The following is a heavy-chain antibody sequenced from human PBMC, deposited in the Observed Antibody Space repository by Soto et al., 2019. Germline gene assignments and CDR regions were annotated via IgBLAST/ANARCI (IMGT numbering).Heavy chain of an antibody. J-gene: IGHJ4*02. D-gene: IGHD3-10*02. V-gene: IGHV6-1*01. CDR2: TYYRSKWYS. CDR1: GDSVSSHLAS. CDR3: SSVQHPAYFGC. Sequence: SQTLSLTCVISGDSVSSHLASWSWIRQSPSRGIEWLGRTYYRSKWYSYYVLSVKSRITINPDTSKNQFSLHLSSVSPLGTVLYYCSSVQHPAYFGCWGQETPVTVSS.